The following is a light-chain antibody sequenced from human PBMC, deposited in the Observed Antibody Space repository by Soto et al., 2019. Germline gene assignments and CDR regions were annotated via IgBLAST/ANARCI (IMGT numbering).Light chain of an antibody. CDR2: GAS. J-gene: IGKJ1*01. V-gene: IGKV3-15*01. CDR1: ESVSSK. CDR3: QQYKNWPWT. Sequence: EIVMTQSPATLSVSPGETATLSCRASESVSSKFAWHQQKPGQAPRLLIYGASTRATGIPARFSGSGSGTEFTLTLSSLQSEDFAVYYCQQYKNWPWTFGQGTKVEVK.